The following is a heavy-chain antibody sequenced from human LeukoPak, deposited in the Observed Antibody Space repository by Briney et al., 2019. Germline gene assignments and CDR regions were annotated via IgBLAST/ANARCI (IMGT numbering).Heavy chain of an antibody. Sequence: GGSLRLSCAASAFTFSSYGMHWVRQAPGKGLEWVAFIPYDGSSKYYADSVKGRFTISRDNPKNTLYLQMNSLRAEDTAVYYCAKDSILLWFGELPNHFDYWGQGTLVTVSS. CDR1: AFTFSSYG. CDR3: AKDSILLWFGELPNHFDY. D-gene: IGHD3-10*01. J-gene: IGHJ4*02. CDR2: IPYDGSSK. V-gene: IGHV3-30*02.